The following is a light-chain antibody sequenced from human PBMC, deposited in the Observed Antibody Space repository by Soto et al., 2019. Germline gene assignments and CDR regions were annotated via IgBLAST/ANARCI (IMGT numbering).Light chain of an antibody. V-gene: IGKV3-15*01. CDR3: QQYNDWPPIT. CDR2: GAS. Sequence: VMTQSPPTLSVSPGERATLSCRASQSVSSDLAWYQQKPGQAPRLLIYGASTRATDVPARFSGGGSGTEFTLTISSLHSEDVANYYCQQYNDWPPITFGPGTKVDIK. CDR1: QSVSSD. J-gene: IGKJ3*01.